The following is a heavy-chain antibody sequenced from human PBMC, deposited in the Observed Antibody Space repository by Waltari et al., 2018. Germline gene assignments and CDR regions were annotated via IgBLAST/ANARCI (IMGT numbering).Heavy chain of an antibody. J-gene: IGHJ4*02. CDR2: IWYDGSNK. CDR1: GFTFSSYG. CDR3: ARDRSSSWYPQVDY. D-gene: IGHD6-13*01. Sequence: QVQLVESGGGVVQPGRSLRLSCAASGFTFSSYGLHWVRQAPGKGLEWVAVIWYDGSNKYYADSGKGRFTISRDNSKNTLYLQMNSLRAEDTAVYYCARDRSSSWYPQVDYWGQGTLVTVSS. V-gene: IGHV3-33*01.